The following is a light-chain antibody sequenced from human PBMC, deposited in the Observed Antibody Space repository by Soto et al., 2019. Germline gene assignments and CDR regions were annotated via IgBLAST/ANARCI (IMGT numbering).Light chain of an antibody. CDR2: KVS. Sequence: DVVMTQSPLSLPVTLGQPASISCRSSQSLVYSDGNTYLNWFQQRPGQSPRRLIYKVSNRDSGVPDRFSRSGSGTDFTLKISRVEAEDVGVYYCVQGTHFPYTFGQGTKLEIK. CDR3: VQGTHFPYT. J-gene: IGKJ2*01. CDR1: QSLVYSDGNTY. V-gene: IGKV2-30*01.